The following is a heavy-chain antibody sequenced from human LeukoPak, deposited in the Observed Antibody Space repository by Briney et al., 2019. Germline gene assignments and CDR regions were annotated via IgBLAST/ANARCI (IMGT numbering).Heavy chain of an antibody. Sequence: GGSLGLSCAASGFTFSSYSMNWVRQAPGKGLEWVSSISSSSSYIYYADSVKGRFTISRDNAKNSLYLQMNSLRAEDTAVYYCARYCSGGSCLWSWGQGTLVTVSS. D-gene: IGHD2-15*01. CDR1: GFTFSSYS. J-gene: IGHJ5*02. V-gene: IGHV3-21*01. CDR3: ARYCSGGSCLWS. CDR2: ISSSSSYI.